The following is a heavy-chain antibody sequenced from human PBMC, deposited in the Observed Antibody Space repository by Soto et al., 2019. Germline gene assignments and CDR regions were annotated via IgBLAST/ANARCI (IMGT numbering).Heavy chain of an antibody. D-gene: IGHD3-10*01. Sequence: PSETLSLTCAVSGVSISSSNWWSWVRQPPGKGLEWIGEIYHSGDTNYNPSLKSRVTISVDKSKNQFSLKLNSVTAADTAVYYCASKYGSGSYYVDYWGQGALVTVFS. CDR2: IYHSGDT. CDR1: GVSISSSNW. J-gene: IGHJ4*02. V-gene: IGHV4-4*02. CDR3: ASKYGSGSYYVDY.